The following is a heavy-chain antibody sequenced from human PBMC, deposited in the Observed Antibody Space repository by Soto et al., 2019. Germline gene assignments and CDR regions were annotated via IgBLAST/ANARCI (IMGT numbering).Heavy chain of an antibody. Sequence: EVQLMESGGGLVQPGGSLRVSCEASGFIFSRYEMHWVRQAPGKGLEWVSYISSSGSKMNYADSVKGRFTVSRDNAKNSLNLDMNSLRAEDTAVYYCARRYSKYLPLDYWGQGTLVTVSS. CDR1: GFIFSRYE. V-gene: IGHV3-48*03. J-gene: IGHJ4*02. CDR2: ISSSGSKM. CDR3: ARRYSKYLPLDY. D-gene: IGHD4-4*01.